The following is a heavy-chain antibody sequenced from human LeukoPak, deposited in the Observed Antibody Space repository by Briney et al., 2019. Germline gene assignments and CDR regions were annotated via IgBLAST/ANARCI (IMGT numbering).Heavy chain of an antibody. CDR2: SSSCGSTR. CDR1: GFTFSSYE. J-gene: IGHJ4*02. D-gene: IGHD3-10*01. CDR3: VRVFPSLGFGELHYYFDY. Sequence: GGSLRLSCAASGFTFSSYEMNWVRQAPGQGLEWVSHSSSCGSTRYYADSVKGRFIISRDNAKNSLYLQMNSLRAEDTAVYYCVRVFPSLGFGELHYYFDYWGQGTLVTVSS. V-gene: IGHV3-48*03.